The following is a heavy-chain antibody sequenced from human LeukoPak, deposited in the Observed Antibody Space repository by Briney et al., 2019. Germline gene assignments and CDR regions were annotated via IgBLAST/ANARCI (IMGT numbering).Heavy chain of an antibody. V-gene: IGHV1-46*01. CDR3: ARGYYYDSSAGPSEY. J-gene: IGHJ4*02. D-gene: IGHD3-22*01. CDR2: INPSGGIT. Sequence: ASVKVSCKASGYTFTAYYMHWVRQAPGQGLEWMGIINPSGGITGYAQKFQGRVTMARDTSTSTVYMELSSLGSEDTAVYYCARGYYYDSSAGPSEYWGKGTLVTVSS. CDR1: GYTFTAYY.